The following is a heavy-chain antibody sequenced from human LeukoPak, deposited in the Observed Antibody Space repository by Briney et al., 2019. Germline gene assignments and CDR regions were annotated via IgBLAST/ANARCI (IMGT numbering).Heavy chain of an antibody. J-gene: IGHJ3*02. D-gene: IGHD3-22*01. V-gene: IGHV3-21*01. Sequence: TGGSLRLSCAASGFTFSSYSMNWVRQAPGKGLEWVSSISSSSSYIYYADSVKGRFTISRDNAKNSLYLQMNSLRDEDTAVYYCASPVATKYYYDSSGSLWSDAFDIWGQGTMVTVSS. CDR1: GFTFSSYS. CDR3: ASPVATKYYYDSSGSLWSDAFDI. CDR2: ISSSSSYI.